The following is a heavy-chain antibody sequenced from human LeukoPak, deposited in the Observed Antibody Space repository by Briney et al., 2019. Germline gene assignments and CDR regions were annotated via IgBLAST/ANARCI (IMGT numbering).Heavy chain of an antibody. D-gene: IGHD3-10*01. Sequence: PGGSLRLSCAASGFTFSSYWMHWVRHAPGKRLVWVSRITSAGNIATYADSVKGRFTSSRDNAKNMLYLQMNSLRAEDTAVYYCARVERRVRGASNWFDPWGQGTLVTVSS. V-gene: IGHV3-74*01. CDR2: ITSAGNIA. CDR1: GFTFSSYW. CDR3: ARVERRVRGASNWFDP. J-gene: IGHJ5*02.